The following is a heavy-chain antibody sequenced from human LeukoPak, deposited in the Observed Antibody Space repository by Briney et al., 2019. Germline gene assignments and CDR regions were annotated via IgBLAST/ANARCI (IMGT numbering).Heavy chain of an antibody. CDR1: GFTFSSYS. Sequence: GGSLRLSCAASGFTFSSYSMNWVRQAPGKGLEWVSSISGSSSYINYADPVKGRFTISRDNAQNSLFLQLSSLRAEDTAVYYCARDPYSSGWYKDAFDIWGQGTMVTVSP. CDR3: ARDPYSSGWYKDAFDI. D-gene: IGHD6-19*01. CDR2: ISGSSSYI. V-gene: IGHV3-21*01. J-gene: IGHJ3*02.